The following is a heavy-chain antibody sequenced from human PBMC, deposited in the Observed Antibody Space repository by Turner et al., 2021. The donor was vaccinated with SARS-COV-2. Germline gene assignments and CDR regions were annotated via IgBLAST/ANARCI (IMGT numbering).Heavy chain of an antibody. CDR3: ARANWGNYYYGMDV. CDR1: GFTFSSYG. V-gene: IGHV3-30*03. Sequence: QVQLVESGGGVVQPGRSLRLSCAASGFTFSSYGMHWVRQAPGKGLEWVAVISYDGINKYYADSVKGRFIISRDNSKNTLYLQMNSLRAEDTAVYYCARANWGNYYYGMDVWGQGTTVTVSS. J-gene: IGHJ6*02. D-gene: IGHD7-27*01. CDR2: ISYDGINK.